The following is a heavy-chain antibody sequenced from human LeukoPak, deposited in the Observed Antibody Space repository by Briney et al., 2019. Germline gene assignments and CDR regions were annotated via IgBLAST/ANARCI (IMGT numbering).Heavy chain of an antibody. Sequence: NPSETLSLTCTVSGGSISSYYWSWIRQPPGKGLEWIGYIYYSGSTNYNPSLKSRVTISVDTSKNQFSLKIYSVTAVDTAVYYCARQGSYYYGMDVWAQGTTVTVSS. J-gene: IGHJ6*02. D-gene: IGHD3-10*01. CDR3: ARQGSYYYGMDV. V-gene: IGHV4-59*08. CDR1: GGSISSYY. CDR2: IYYSGST.